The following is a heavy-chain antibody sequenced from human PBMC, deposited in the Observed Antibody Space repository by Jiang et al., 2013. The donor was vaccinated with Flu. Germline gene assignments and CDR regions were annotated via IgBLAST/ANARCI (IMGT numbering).Heavy chain of an antibody. J-gene: IGHJ6*02. CDR1: GYNFGAFG. CDR3: ARTTVFARFFGMDV. Sequence: SGAEVKNPGASVKVSCRSSGYNFGAFGLHWVRQAPGQRPEWMGWIQAGNGVTEYSEKFQGRVTMTRDTSANTAYMTLSSLRSEDTAVYYCARTTVFARFFGMDVWGQGTTVAVSS. CDR2: IQAGNGVT. D-gene: IGHD4-17*01. V-gene: IGHV1-3*01.